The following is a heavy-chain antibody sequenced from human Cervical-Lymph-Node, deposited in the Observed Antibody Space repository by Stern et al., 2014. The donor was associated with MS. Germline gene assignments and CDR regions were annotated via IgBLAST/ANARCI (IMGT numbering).Heavy chain of an antibody. CDR3: ARGELKEGLVRGMDV. CDR1: GGTFSSYA. Sequence: QVQLVQSGAEVKKPGSSVTVSCKASGGTFSSYAISWVRQAPGQGLEWMGGIIPNFGTENYAPKFKGRATLTADESNSTAHMELSSLRSEDTAVYYCARGELKEGLVRGMDVWGQGTTVTVSS. CDR2: IIPNFGTE. V-gene: IGHV1-69*01. J-gene: IGHJ6*02. D-gene: IGHD1-26*01.